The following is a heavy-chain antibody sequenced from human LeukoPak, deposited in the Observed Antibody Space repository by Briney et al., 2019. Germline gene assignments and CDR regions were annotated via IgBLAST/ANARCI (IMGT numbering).Heavy chain of an antibody. CDR2: ISAYNGNT. J-gene: IGHJ6*03. D-gene: IGHD2-2*01. CDR1: GYTFTSYG. V-gene: IGHV1-18*01. Sequence: GASVKVSCKASGYTFTSYGISWVRQAPGQGLEWMGWISAYNGNTNYAQKLQGRVTMTTDTSTSTAYMELRSLRSDDTAVYYCARYRVVVPAAISPYYYYMDVWGKGTTVTVSS. CDR3: ARYRVVVPAAISPYYYYMDV.